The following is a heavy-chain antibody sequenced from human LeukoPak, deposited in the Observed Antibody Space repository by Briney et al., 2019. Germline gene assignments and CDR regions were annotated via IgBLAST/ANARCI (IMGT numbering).Heavy chain of an antibody. D-gene: IGHD3-10*01. Sequence: GGSLRLSCAASGFTFSSYGMHWVRQAPGKGLEWVAFIRYDGSNKYYADSVKGRFTISRDNSKNTLYLQMNSLRAEDTAVYYCARHYGSGSYHYYYYMDVWGKGTTVTISS. V-gene: IGHV3-30*02. J-gene: IGHJ6*03. CDR1: GFTFSSYG. CDR2: IRYDGSNK. CDR3: ARHYGSGSYHYYYYMDV.